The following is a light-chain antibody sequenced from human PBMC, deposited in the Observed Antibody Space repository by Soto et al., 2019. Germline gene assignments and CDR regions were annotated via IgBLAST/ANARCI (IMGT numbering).Light chain of an antibody. Sequence: EIVLTQSPGTLSLSPGEIATLSCWASQSVTSDYLGWYQQKPGQAPRLLIYGASSRATGIPDRFSGSGSGTECTRTISRLEPEDFSVYYCQQYGSSPALFTFGPGTKVDIK. CDR3: QQYGSSPALFT. V-gene: IGKV3-20*01. CDR2: GAS. CDR1: QSVTSDY. J-gene: IGKJ3*01.